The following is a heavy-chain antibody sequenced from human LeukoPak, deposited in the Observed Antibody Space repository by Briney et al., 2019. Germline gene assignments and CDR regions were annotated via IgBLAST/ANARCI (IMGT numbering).Heavy chain of an antibody. D-gene: IGHD2-15*01. CDR2: ISAYNGNT. CDR1: GYTFTSYG. Sequence: ASVKVSCKASGYTFTSYGISWVRQAPGQGLEWMGWISAYNGNTNYAQKLQGRVTMTADTSTSTAYMELSRLRSDDTAVYYCASRSGNSYYYGMDVWGQGTTVTVSS. J-gene: IGHJ6*02. V-gene: IGHV1-18*01. CDR3: ASRSGNSYYYGMDV.